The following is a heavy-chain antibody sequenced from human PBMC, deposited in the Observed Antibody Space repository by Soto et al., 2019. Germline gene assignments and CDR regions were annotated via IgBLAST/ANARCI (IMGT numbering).Heavy chain of an antibody. CDR3: ARRDPGTSVDY. CDR2: IYRTGST. CDR1: GGSFTSNNW. J-gene: IGHJ4*02. V-gene: IGHV4-4*02. D-gene: IGHD1-7*01. Sequence: SETLSLTCAVSGGSFTSNNWWTWVRQPPGQGLEWIGEIYRTGSTNYNPSLKSRVTISLDKSENQFSLKVTSLTAADTAVYYCARRDPGTSVDYWGQGNLVTGSS.